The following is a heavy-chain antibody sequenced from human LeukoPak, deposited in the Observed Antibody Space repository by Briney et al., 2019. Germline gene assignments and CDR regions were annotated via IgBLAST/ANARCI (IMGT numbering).Heavy chain of an antibody. D-gene: IGHD3-10*01. V-gene: IGHV3-74*01. CDR1: GFTFSSYW. J-gene: IGHJ4*02. Sequence: PGGSLRLSCAASGFTFSSYWMHWVRQAPGKGLVWVSRINSDGSSTSYADSVKGRFTISRDNAKNTLYLQMNSLRAEDTAVYYCARAMVWDHGDYWGQGTLVTVSS. CDR3: ARAMVWDHGDY. CDR2: INSDGSST.